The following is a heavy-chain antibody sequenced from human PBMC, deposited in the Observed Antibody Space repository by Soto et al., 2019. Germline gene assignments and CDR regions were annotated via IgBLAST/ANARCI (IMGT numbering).Heavy chain of an antibody. D-gene: IGHD2-2*01. J-gene: IGHJ4*02. Sequence: ASVKVSCKASGYTFTSYGISWVRQAPGQGLDWMGWISAYNGNTNYAQKLQGRVTMTTDTSTSTAYMELRSLRSDDTAVYYCARDPGLCSSTSCYGNYFDYWGQGTLVTVSS. V-gene: IGHV1-18*01. CDR2: ISAYNGNT. CDR3: ARDPGLCSSTSCYGNYFDY. CDR1: GYTFTSYG.